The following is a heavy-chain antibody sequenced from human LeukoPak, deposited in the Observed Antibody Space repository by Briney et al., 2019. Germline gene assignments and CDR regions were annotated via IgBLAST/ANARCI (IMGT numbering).Heavy chain of an antibody. CDR1: GGSISSGGYY. J-gene: IGHJ3*02. CDR2: IYYSGST. D-gene: IGHD3-10*01. Sequence: SQALSLTCTVSGGSISSGGYYWSWIRQHPGKGLEWIGYIYYSGSTYYNPSLKSRVTISVDTSKNQFSLKLSSVTAADTAVYYCARGPRVKDAFDIWGQGTMVTVSS. CDR3: ARGPRVKDAFDI. V-gene: IGHV4-31*03.